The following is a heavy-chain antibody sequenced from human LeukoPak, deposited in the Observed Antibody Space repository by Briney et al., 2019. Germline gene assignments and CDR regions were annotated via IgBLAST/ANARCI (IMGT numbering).Heavy chain of an antibody. CDR3: ARRAPRRGYYDSSGYYYLFDY. V-gene: IGHV4-34*01. Sequence: SETLSLTCAVYGGSFSGYYWSWIRQPPGKGLEWIGEINHSGSTNYNPSLKSRVTISVDTSKNQFSLKLSSVTAADTAVYYCARRAPRRGYYDSSGYYYLFDYWGQGTLVTVSS. J-gene: IGHJ4*02. D-gene: IGHD3-22*01. CDR1: GGSFSGYY. CDR2: INHSGST.